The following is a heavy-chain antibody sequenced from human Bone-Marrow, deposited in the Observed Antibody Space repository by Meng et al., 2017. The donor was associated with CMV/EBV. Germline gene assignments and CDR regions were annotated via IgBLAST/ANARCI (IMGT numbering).Heavy chain of an antibody. V-gene: IGHV3-30*04. CDR3: ARHCRIAAAGTDYYGMDV. J-gene: IGHJ6*02. D-gene: IGHD6-13*01. Sequence: GESLKISCAASGFTFSSYAMHWVRQAPGKGLEWVAVISYDGSNKYYADSVKGRFTISRDNSKNTLYLQMNSLRAEDTAVYYCARHCRIAAAGTDYYGMDVWGQGTTVTVSS. CDR2: ISYDGSNK. CDR1: GFTFSSYA.